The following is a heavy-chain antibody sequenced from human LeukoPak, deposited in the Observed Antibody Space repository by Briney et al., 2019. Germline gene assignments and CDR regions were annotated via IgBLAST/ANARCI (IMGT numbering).Heavy chain of an antibody. CDR2: IYAGEGA. CDR1: GDSISNYF. D-gene: IGHD5-18*01. Sequence: PSETLSLTCTVSGDSISNYFWSWIRQPAGKGLEWIGRIYAGEGAKYNPSLETRVTVSVDTSTSRLSLKLSSVTAADTAVYYCAREGYSYGYYFDYWGQGTLVTVSS. J-gene: IGHJ4*02. CDR3: AREGYSYGYYFDY. V-gene: IGHV4-4*07.